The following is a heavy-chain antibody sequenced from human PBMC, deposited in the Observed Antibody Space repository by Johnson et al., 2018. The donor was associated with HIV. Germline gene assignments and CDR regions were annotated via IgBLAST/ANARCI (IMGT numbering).Heavy chain of an antibody. D-gene: IGHD1-26*01. CDR1: GFTFSDYY. CDR3: ARDRVGATAFDV. Sequence: QMQLVESGGGVVQPGRSLRLSCAASGFTFSDYYMSWIRQTPGKGLEWLSYISSSASTIYYADSVKGRFTISRDNAKNSLFLQMNSLRAEDTAVYYCARDRVGATAFDVWGQGTLVTVSS. J-gene: IGHJ3*01. CDR2: ISSSASTI. V-gene: IGHV3-11*04.